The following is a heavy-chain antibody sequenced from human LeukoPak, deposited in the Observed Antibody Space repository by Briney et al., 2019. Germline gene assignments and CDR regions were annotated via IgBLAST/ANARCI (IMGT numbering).Heavy chain of an antibody. CDR3: AGDYYDSSGKDAFDI. Sequence: GGSLRLSCAASGFTFSSYAMSWVRQAPGKGLEWVAVISYDGSNKYYADSVKGRFTISRDNSKNTLYLQMNSLRAEDTAVYYCAGDYYDSSGKDAFDIWGQGTMVTVSS. CDR1: GFTFSSYA. CDR2: ISYDGSNK. V-gene: IGHV3-30-3*01. J-gene: IGHJ3*02. D-gene: IGHD3-22*01.